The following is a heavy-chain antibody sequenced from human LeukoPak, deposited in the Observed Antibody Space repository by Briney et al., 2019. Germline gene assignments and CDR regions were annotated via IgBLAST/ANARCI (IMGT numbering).Heavy chain of an antibody. D-gene: IGHD3-10*01. J-gene: IGHJ4*02. CDR3: AREYYGSGSSYYFDY. CDR2: IWYDGSNK. Sequence: PGRSLRLSCAASGFTFSSYGMHWVRQAPGKGLEWVAVIWYDGSNKYYADSVKGRFTISRDNSKNTLYLQMNGLRAEDTAVYYCAREYYGSGSSYYFDYWGQGTLVTVSS. V-gene: IGHV3-33*01. CDR1: GFTFSSYG.